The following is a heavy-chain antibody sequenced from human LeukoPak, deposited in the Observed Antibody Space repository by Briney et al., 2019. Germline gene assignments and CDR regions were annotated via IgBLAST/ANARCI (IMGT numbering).Heavy chain of an antibody. J-gene: IGHJ4*02. D-gene: IGHD5-18*01. CDR2: INHSGST. Sequence: GSLRLSCAASGFTFSTYWMTWARQAPGKGLEWIGEINHSGSTNYNPSLKSRVTISVDTSKNQFSLKLSSVTAADTAVYYCARRTLYSSASHWGQGTLVTVSS. V-gene: IGHV4-34*01. CDR1: GFTFSTYW. CDR3: ARRTLYSSASH.